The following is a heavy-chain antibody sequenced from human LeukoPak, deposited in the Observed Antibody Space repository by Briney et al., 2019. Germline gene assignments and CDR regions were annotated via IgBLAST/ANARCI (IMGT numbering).Heavy chain of an antibody. D-gene: IGHD6-19*01. Sequence: PGGSLRLSCAASGFTFSSYAMSWVRQAPGKGLEWVSLIYSGGTTYYADSVKGRFTISRDTSKNAVFLQMNSLRVEDTALYYCARDGQMSRGWYFHYWGLGTLVTVSS. CDR2: IYSGGTT. CDR3: ARDGQMSRGWYFHY. V-gene: IGHV3-66*01. CDR1: GFTFSSYA. J-gene: IGHJ4*02.